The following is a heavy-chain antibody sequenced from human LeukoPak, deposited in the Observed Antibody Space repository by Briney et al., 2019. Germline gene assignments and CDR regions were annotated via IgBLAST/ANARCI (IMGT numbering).Heavy chain of an antibody. CDR1: GFTFDDYA. CDR3: AKDMDPVVSSSSLPDY. J-gene: IGHJ4*02. Sequence: PGRSLRLSCAASGFTFDDYAMHWVRQAPGKGLEGGSGISWNSGSIVYAESVKGRFTISRDNAKNSLYLQMNSLRAEDMALYYCAKDMDPVVSSSSLPDYWGQGTLVTVSS. D-gene: IGHD6-6*01. V-gene: IGHV3-9*03. CDR2: ISWNSGSI.